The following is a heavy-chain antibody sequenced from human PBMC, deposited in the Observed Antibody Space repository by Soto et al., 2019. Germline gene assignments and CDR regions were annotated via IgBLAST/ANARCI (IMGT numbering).Heavy chain of an antibody. J-gene: IGHJ4*02. V-gene: IGHV3-66*01. D-gene: IGHD1-26*01. Sequence: EVQLVESGGGLAQPGGSLRLSCAASGFSVSNYYMSWARQAPGKGLEWVSVIYTDDSTHYADSVKGRFTISRDNSKSTLYLQMNTLRVEDTAVYYCARGSGAATGGHYWGQGTLVTVSS. CDR3: ARGSGAATGGHY. CDR1: GFSVSNYY. CDR2: IYTDDST.